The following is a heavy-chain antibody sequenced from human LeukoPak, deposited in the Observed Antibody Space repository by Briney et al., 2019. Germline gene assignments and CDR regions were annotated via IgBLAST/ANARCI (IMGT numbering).Heavy chain of an antibody. J-gene: IGHJ4*02. CDR2: ISYDGSNE. V-gene: IGHV3-30*04. D-gene: IGHD3-10*01. CDR3: ARESDGSGILGN. Sequence: GGSLRLSCAASGFTFSSYVMHWVRQAPGKGLEWVAIISYDGSNEYYADSVKGRFTISRDNAKNSLYLQMNSLRAEDTAVYYCARESDGSGILGNWGQGTLVTVSS. CDR1: GFTFSSYV.